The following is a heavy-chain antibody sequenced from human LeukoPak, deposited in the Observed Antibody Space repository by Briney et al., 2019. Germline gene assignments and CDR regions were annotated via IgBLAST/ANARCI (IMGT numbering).Heavy chain of an antibody. CDR3: ARGSGSYYKQNYYFDY. D-gene: IGHD3-10*01. V-gene: IGHV4-31*03. J-gene: IGHJ4*02. Sequence: AQTLSRTCSVSGGYGNSGGYYWSWIRKHPGKGLEWIGYIYYSGSTYYNPSLKSRVTISVDTSKNQFSLKLSSVTAADTAVYYCARGSGSYYKQNYYFDYWGQGTLVTVSS. CDR1: GGYGNSGGYY. CDR2: IYYSGST.